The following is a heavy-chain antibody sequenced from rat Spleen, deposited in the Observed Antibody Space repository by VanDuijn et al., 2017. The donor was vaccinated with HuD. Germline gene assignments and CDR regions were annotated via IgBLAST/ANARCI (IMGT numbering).Heavy chain of an antibody. V-gene: IGHV2-41*01. J-gene: IGHJ4*01. CDR1: GFSLTSYN. D-gene: IGHD1-2*01. CDR3: ARDMSSLYVMNS. CDR2: IWNTGGI. Sequence: QVQLKESGPGLVQPSQTLSLTCTVAGFSLTSYNVHWVRQPPGKGLEWMGVIWNTGGIRYNSALKSRLSINKETTKSQVFLKMNSLQTEDTATYFCARDMSSLYVMNSWGQGASVTVSS.